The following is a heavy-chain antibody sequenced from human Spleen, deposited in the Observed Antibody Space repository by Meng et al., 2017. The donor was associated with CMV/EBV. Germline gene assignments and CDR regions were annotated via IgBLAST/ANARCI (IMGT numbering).Heavy chain of an antibody. V-gene: IGHV1-2*02. CDR1: GYTFTGYY. J-gene: IGHJ4*02. Sequence: ASVKVSCKASGYTFTGYYMHWVRQAPGQGLQWMGWINPNSGDTNYAQKFQGRVTMTRDTSISTAYMEVNRLRSDDTAIYHCARLVVPAARTYYFDCWGQGTLVTVSS. CDR2: INPNSGDT. D-gene: IGHD2-2*01. CDR3: ARLVVPAARTYYFDC.